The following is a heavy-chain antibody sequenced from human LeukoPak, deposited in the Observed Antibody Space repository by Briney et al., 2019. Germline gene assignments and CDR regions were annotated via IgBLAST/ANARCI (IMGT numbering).Heavy chain of an antibody. D-gene: IGHD3-16*01. CDR1: GFTFNIYG. Sequence: GGTLRLSCAASGFTFNIYGMSWVRQAPGKGLEWVSTISGGVGSTYYADSVKGRFTVTRDNSRNTLHLQMNSLRVEDTGVYYCAKDDAWGRFYHWGQGTLVTVSS. V-gene: IGHV3-23*01. J-gene: IGHJ1*01. CDR3: AKDDAWGRFYH. CDR2: ISGGVGST.